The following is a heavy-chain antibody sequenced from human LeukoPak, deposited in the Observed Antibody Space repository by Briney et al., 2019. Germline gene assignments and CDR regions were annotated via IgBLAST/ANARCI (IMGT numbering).Heavy chain of an antibody. Sequence: PGGSLRLSCVASGFPFDDYGMFWVRQSPGKGLEWVSSISWNSGIIDYADSVKGRFTVSRDNAKNSLYLQMNSLRVEDMALYYCAKGLPDAFDIWGQGTMVTVSS. D-gene: IGHD2-15*01. V-gene: IGHV3-9*03. CDR3: AKGLPDAFDI. CDR1: GFPFDDYG. J-gene: IGHJ3*02. CDR2: ISWNSGII.